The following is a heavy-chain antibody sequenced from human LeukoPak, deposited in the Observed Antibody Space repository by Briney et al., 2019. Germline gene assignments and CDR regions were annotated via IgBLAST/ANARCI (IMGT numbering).Heavy chain of an antibody. V-gene: IGHV3-74*01. CDR2: IDSDGGDT. CDR1: GFNFTDYW. CDR3: ARGGIRHGFDI. Sequence: GGSLRLSCAASGFNFTDYWMHWVRQAPGKGLVWVSRIDSDGGDTIYADSVKGRFTIFRDNAEDTLYLQMSSLSAEDTAVYYCARGGIRHGFDIWGQGTMVTVSS. D-gene: IGHD1-14*01. J-gene: IGHJ3*02.